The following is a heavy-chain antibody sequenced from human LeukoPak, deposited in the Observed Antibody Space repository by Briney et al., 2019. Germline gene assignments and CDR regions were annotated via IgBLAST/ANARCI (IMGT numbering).Heavy chain of an antibody. V-gene: IGHV1-69*05. J-gene: IGHJ3*02. CDR2: IIPLYGTA. CDR1: GGTFSSHA. D-gene: IGHD1-1*01. CDR3: AREYTVPFDAFDM. Sequence: SVKVSCKASGGTFSSHAMSWVRRAPGQGLEWMGGIIPLYGTANYAQKFRGRVTITTDESTTTTYMELSSLRSEDTAVYYCAREYTVPFDAFDMWGQGTMVTVSS.